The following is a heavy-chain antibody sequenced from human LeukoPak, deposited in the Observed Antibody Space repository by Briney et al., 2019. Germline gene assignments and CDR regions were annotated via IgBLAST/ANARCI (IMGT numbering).Heavy chain of an antibody. D-gene: IGHD3-16*01. CDR3: AKADATIGGAFDT. J-gene: IGHJ3*02. Sequence: PGGSLRLSSAASRFIFRNYATSWVRQAPGRGLEWLSIISGTADSKYYADSVKGRFTISRDNPRSTLYLEMNILRAEDTAVYYCAKADATIGGAFDTWGQGTMVIVSS. CDR1: RFIFRNYA. V-gene: IGHV3-23*01. CDR2: ISGTADSK.